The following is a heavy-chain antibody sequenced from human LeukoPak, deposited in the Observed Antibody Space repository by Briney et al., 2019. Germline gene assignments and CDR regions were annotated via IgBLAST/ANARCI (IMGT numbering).Heavy chain of an antibody. J-gene: IGHJ3*01. CDR1: GFTFRNYF. CDR2: INQDETKA. V-gene: IGHV3-74*01. Sequence: GGSLRLSCAVSGFTFRNYFMHWVRQAPGQGLVWVSRINQDETKAYADSVKGRFTVSRDNAKNMMYLQLNGLRAEDTAVYFCGRGGDGIDVWGQGTTVIVSS. CDR3: GRGGDGIDV. D-gene: IGHD5-24*01.